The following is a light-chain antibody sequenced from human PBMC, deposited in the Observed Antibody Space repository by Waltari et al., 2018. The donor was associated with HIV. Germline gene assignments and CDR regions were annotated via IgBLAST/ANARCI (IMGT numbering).Light chain of an antibody. V-gene: IGLV4-69*01. J-gene: IGLJ3*02. CDR1: SGHSHYA. CDR2: LNSDGSH. Sequence: QVVLTQSPSASASLGASVKLTCTLSSGHSHYAIAWHPLQPGKGPRYLMKLNSDGSHTKGDGIPDRFSGSSSGAERYLTISSLQSEDEADYYCQTWGTGIRVFGGGTKLTVL. CDR3: QTWGTGIRV.